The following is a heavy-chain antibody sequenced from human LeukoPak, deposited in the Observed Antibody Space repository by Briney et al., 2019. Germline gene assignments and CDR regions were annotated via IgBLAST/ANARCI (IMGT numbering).Heavy chain of an antibody. V-gene: IGHV3-48*03. Sequence: SGRSLRLSCAVSGFTFSNYEMNWVRQAPGKGLEWVSYISSSSSGSTIYYADSVKGRFTISRDNAKNSLYLQMNSLRAEDTAVYYCGKDVANTNGYLYFDYWGQGILVTVSS. D-gene: IGHD5-24*01. CDR2: ISSSSSGSTI. CDR3: GKDVANTNGYLYFDY. CDR1: GFTFSNYE. J-gene: IGHJ4*02.